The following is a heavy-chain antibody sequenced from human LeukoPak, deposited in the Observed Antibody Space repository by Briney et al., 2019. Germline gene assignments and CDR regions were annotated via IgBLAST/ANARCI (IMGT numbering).Heavy chain of an antibody. D-gene: IGHD3-3*01. J-gene: IGHJ4*02. CDR2: IIPIFGTA. CDR3: ARAVSWSIFGAGYYFDY. V-gene: IGHV1-69*05. CDR1: GGTFSSYA. Sequence: SVKVSCKASGGTFSSYAISWVRQAPGQGLEWMGGIIPIFGTANYAQKFQGRVTITTDESTSTAYMELSSLRSEDTAVYYCARAVSWSIFGAGYYFDYWGQGTLVTVSS.